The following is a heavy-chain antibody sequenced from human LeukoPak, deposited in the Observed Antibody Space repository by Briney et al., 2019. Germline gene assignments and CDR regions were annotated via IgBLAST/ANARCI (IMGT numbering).Heavy chain of an antibody. CDR2: ITASGTAM. Sequence: GGSLRLSCAASGFTFSSYSMNWVRQAPGKGLEWVSHITASGTAMFYADSVKGRFTISRDDSQNTVYLQMNSVRAEDTAIYFCAKGRCGDSSCWYFDAWAKGTRVTVSS. J-gene: IGHJ4*02. CDR3: AKGRCGDSSCWYFDA. D-gene: IGHD6-13*01. CDR1: GFTFSSYS. V-gene: IGHV3-48*04.